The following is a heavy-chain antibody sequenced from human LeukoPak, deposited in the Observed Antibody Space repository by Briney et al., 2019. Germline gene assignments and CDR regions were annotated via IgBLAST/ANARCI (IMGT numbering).Heavy chain of an antibody. CDR1: GFTFSSYW. Sequence: PGGSLRLSCAASGFTFSSYWMSWVRQAPGKGLEWVANIKQDGSEKYYVDSVKGRFTISRDNAKNSLYLQMNSLRAEDTAVYYCARDLPNYDILPRYRWFDPWGQGTLVTVSS. J-gene: IGHJ5*02. CDR3: ARDLPNYDILPRYRWFDP. D-gene: IGHD3-9*01. CDR2: IKQDGSEK. V-gene: IGHV3-7*03.